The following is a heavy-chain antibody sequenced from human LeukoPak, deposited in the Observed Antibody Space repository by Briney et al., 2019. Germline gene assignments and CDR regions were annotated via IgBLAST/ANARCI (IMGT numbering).Heavy chain of an antibody. CDR1: GFTFNIYA. J-gene: IGHJ4*02. Sequence: PGGSLRLSCAVSGFTFNIYAMSWVRQAPGKGLEWVSRISASGGGTFYAGSVEGRFIISRDNSKNTLYLQMNSLRAEDTAVYYCAKELETPYSSGWYPFDYWGQGTLVTVSS. D-gene: IGHD6-19*01. CDR2: ISASGGGT. CDR3: AKELETPYSSGWYPFDY. V-gene: IGHV3-23*01.